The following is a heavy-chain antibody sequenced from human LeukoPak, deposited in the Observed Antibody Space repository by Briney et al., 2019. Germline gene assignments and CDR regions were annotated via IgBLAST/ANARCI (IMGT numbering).Heavy chain of an antibody. Sequence: GRSLRLSCAASGFTFSSYGMHWVRQAPGKGLEWVVVIWYDGSNKYYADSVKGRFTISRDNSKSTLYLQMNSLRAEDTAVYYCAKDSGGYYFDYWGQGTLVTVSS. V-gene: IGHV3-33*06. J-gene: IGHJ4*02. CDR1: GFTFSSYG. CDR2: IWYDGSNK. CDR3: AKDSGGYYFDY.